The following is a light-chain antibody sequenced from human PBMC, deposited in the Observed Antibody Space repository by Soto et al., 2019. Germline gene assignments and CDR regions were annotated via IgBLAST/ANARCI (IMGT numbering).Light chain of an antibody. Sequence: QSALTQPASVSGSPGESINISCTGTSSDIDDYNYVSWYQQHPGKAPKLLVYDVSYRPSGVSNRFSGSKSGSTASLTISGLQAEDEADYYCGLYTSSSTVVFGGGTKLTVL. CDR1: SSDIDDYNY. V-gene: IGLV2-14*01. CDR3: GLYTSSSTVV. CDR2: DVS. J-gene: IGLJ2*01.